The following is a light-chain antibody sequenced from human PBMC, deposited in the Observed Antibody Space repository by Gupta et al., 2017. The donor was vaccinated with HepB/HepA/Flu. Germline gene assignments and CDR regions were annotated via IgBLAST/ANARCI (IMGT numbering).Light chain of an antibody. CDR1: SSNIGNNY. CDR2: ENN. J-gene: IGLJ3*02. CDR3: GTWDRGRSAHWV. Sequence: QSVFTHPPSVPTAPAQNVTIACSGSSSNIGNNYVSWYQQLPGTAPKLLIYENNKRRSGKPERFSGSKSGTSATLGITGLQTGEEADYYCGTWDRGRSAHWVFGGGTKLTVL. V-gene: IGLV1-51*02.